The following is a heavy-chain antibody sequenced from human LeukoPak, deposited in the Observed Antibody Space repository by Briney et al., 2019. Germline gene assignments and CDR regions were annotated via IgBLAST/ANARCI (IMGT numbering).Heavy chain of an antibody. Sequence: SETLSLTCTVSGYSISSGKYWAWIRQTPGKGLEWIGSIYESGSTYYTSSLKSRVTMSVDTSKNQFSLNLTSATAADTAVYFCARGPGISGDHIYPDYWGQGTLVTVSS. J-gene: IGHJ4*02. CDR3: ARGPGISGDHIYPDY. D-gene: IGHD2-21*01. CDR1: GYSISSGKY. CDR2: IYESGST. V-gene: IGHV4-38-2*02.